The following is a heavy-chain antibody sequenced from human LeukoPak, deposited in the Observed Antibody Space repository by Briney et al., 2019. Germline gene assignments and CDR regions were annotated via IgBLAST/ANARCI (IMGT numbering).Heavy chain of an antibody. CDR3: TTNQGYIYYFDY. CDR1: GFGFRDAW. CDR2: IKRKSDGGTI. V-gene: IGHV3-15*01. Sequence: GGSLRLSCVASGFGFRDAWMGWVRRAPGKGLEWAGRIKRKSDGGTIDYAAPVKDRFSISRDDSRNTLYLQMNSLKTEDTAVYYCTTNQGYIYYFDYWGQGALVTVSS. J-gene: IGHJ4*02. D-gene: IGHD2-2*02.